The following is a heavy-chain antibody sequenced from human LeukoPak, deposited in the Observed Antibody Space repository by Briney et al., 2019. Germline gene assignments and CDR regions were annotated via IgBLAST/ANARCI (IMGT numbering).Heavy chain of an antibody. CDR1: GFTFSTYW. CDR3: ARDPYYSETSGYEFGAFDI. V-gene: IGHV3-7*01. J-gene: IGHJ3*02. CDR2: IREDGSEK. Sequence: GGSLRLSCAASGFTFSTYWMSWVRQAPGKGLGWVANIREDGSEKQYVDSVKGGFTISRENAKNTLYMKIKRVRAEDTAVYFCARDPYYSETSGYEFGAFDIWGQGTKVTVSS. D-gene: IGHD3-22*01.